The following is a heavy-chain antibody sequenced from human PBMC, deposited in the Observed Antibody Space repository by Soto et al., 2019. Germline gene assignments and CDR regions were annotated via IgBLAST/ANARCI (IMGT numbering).Heavy chain of an antibody. Sequence: QVQLVQAGVQLKKPGASVKDSCKASGYIFTNYGISWVRQAPGQGLEWMAWISTDNGDTNYAQKVQGRLTMSTDTSTNTAHTEMTLAPSDETAAENTAARCRLGRDYF. V-gene: IGHV1-18*01. CDR3: AARCRLGRDYF. CDR2: ISTDNGDT. J-gene: IGHJ1*01. CDR1: GYIFTNYG. D-gene: IGHD6-25*01.